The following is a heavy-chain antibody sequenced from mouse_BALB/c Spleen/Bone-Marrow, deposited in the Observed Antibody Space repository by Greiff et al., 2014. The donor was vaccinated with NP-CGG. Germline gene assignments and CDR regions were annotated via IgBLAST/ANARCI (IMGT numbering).Heavy chain of an antibody. D-gene: IGHD1-1*01. Sequence: EVQLVVSGPELVKPGASVKISCKASGYSFSGYFMNWVKQSHGKSLEWIGRINPYNGDTFYNQKFKGKATLTVDKSSSTAHMELLSLTSEDSAVYYCGRGAYYYGSSYYFDYWGQGTTLTVSS. CDR3: GRGAYYYGSSYYFDY. J-gene: IGHJ2*01. CDR2: INPYNGDT. V-gene: IGHV1-37*01. CDR1: GYSFSGYF.